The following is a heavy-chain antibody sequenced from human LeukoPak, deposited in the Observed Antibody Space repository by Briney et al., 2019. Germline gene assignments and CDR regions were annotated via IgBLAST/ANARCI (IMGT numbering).Heavy chain of an antibody. V-gene: IGHV4-38-2*02. CDR1: GYSISSGYH. D-gene: IGHD6-13*01. CDR3: ARRASNGYSSSWYFDY. Sequence: SETLSLTCTVSGYSISSGYHWGWIRQPPGKGLEWIGSIYHSGSTYYNPSLKSRVTISVDTSKNQFSLKLSSVTAADTAVYYCARRASNGYSSSWYFDYWGQGTLVTVSS. CDR2: IYHSGST. J-gene: IGHJ4*02.